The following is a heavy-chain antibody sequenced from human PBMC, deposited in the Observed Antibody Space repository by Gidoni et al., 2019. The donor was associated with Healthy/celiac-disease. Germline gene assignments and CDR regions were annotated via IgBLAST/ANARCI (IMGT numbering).Heavy chain of an antibody. CDR2: IKSKTDGGTT. CDR3: TAERDPGYYYISSGSIGY. V-gene: IGHV3-15*01. J-gene: IGHJ4*02. CDR1: GVTLSNAW. D-gene: IGHD3-22*01. Sequence: EVQLVESGGGVVKPGGSLRLSCAASGVTLSNAWMSWVRPAAGKWLEWVGRIKSKTDGGTTDYAAPVKGRFTISRDDSKNTLYLQMNSLKTKNTAVYYCTAERDPGYYYISSGSIGYWGQGTLVTVSS.